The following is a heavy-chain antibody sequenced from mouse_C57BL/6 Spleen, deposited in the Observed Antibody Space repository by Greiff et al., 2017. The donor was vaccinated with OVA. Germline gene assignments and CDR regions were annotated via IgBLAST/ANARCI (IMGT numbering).Heavy chain of an antibody. D-gene: IGHD2-1*01. Sequence: VKLMESGAELMKPGASVKLSCKATGYTFTGYWIEWVKQRPGHGLEWIGEILPGSGSTNYNEKFKGKATFTADTSSNTAYMQLSSLTTEDSAIYYCARGIYDGNYPNDAMDYWGQGTSVTVSS. CDR3: ARGIYDGNYPNDAMDY. CDR1: GYTFTGYW. J-gene: IGHJ4*01. V-gene: IGHV1-9*01. CDR2: ILPGSGST.